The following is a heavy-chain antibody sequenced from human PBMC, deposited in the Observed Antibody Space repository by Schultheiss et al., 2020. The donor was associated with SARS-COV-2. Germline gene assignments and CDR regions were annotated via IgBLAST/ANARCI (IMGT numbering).Heavy chain of an antibody. CDR3: ARGRRCGGDCYWFDY. CDR2: IWYDGSNK. CDR1: GFTFSSYG. J-gene: IGHJ4*02. V-gene: IGHV3-33*01. D-gene: IGHD2-21*02. Sequence: GESLKISCAASGFTFSSYGMHWVRQAPGKGLEWVAVIWYDGSNKYYADSVKGRFTISRDNSKNSLYLQMNSLRAEDTAVYYCARGRRCGGDCYWFDYWGQGTLVTVSS.